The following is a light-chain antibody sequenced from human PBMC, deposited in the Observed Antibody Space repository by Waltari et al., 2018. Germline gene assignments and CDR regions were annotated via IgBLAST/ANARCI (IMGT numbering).Light chain of an antibody. J-gene: IGKJ1*01. CDR1: QSVGRS. CDR2: DAS. V-gene: IGKV3-20*01. CDR3: QMYVSLPAT. Sequence: EIVLTQSPGTLSLSPGERATLSCRASQSVGRSLAWYQQKPGQAPRLLIDDASSRATGIPDRFSGSGSGTDFSLTISRLEPEDFAVYYCQMYVSLPATFGQGTKVEIK.